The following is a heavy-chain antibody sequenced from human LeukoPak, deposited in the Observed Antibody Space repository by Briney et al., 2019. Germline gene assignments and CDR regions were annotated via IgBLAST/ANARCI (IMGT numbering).Heavy chain of an antibody. CDR1: GFTFSSYW. Sequence: GGSLRLSCAASGFTFSSYWMSWVRQAPGKGLEWVANIKQDGSEKYYVDSVKGRFTISRDNAKNSLYLQMNSLRAEDTAVYYCARVVGGSYNPMFDYWGQGTLVTVSS. CDR3: ARVVGGSYNPMFDY. V-gene: IGHV3-7*01. CDR2: IKQDGSEK. J-gene: IGHJ4*02. D-gene: IGHD1-26*01.